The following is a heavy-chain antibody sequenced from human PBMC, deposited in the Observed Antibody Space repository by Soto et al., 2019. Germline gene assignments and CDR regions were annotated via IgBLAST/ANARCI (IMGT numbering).Heavy chain of an antibody. CDR3: TTGYCSRTSCYFDYYATDA. J-gene: IGHJ6*02. CDR2: ISGSGGST. CDR1: GFTFNTYA. Sequence: EVQLLESGGGLVQPGGSLRLSCGASGFTFNTYAMSWVRQAPGKGLEWVSAISGSGGSTHYADSVKGRFTISRDNSKNTVYMQMISLRAEDTAVYHCTTGYCSRTSCYFDYYATDAWGQGTEVTVSS. D-gene: IGHD2-2*01. V-gene: IGHV3-23*01.